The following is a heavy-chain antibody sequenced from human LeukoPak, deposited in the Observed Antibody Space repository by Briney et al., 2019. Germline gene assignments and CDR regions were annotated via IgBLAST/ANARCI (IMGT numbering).Heavy chain of an antibody. J-gene: IGHJ3*02. CDR2: INHSGST. CDR3: AREPHFGGSPRWDAFDI. V-gene: IGHV4-34*01. D-gene: IGHD1-26*01. CDR1: GGSFSGYY. Sequence: SETLSLTCAVYGGSFSGYYWSWIRQPPGKGLEWIGEINHSGSTNYNPSLKSRVTISVDTSKNQFSLKLSSVTAADTAVYYCAREPHFGGSPRWDAFDIWGQGTMVTVSS.